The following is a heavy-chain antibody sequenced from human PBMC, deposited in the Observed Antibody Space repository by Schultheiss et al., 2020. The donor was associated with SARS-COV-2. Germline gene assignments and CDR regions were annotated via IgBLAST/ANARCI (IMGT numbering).Heavy chain of an antibody. V-gene: IGHV4-59*08. Sequence: SETLSLTCTVSGGSISSYYWSWIRQPPGKGLEWIGYIYYSGSTNYNPSLKSRVTISVDTSKNQFSLKLSSVTAADTAVYYCARQHCSSTSCYLGGNWFDPRGQGTLVTVSS. CDR2: IYYSGST. CDR1: GGSISSYY. D-gene: IGHD2-2*01. J-gene: IGHJ5*02. CDR3: ARQHCSSTSCYLGGNWFDP.